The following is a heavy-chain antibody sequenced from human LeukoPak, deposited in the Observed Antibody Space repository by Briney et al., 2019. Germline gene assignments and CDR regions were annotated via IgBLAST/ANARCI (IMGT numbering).Heavy chain of an antibody. CDR1: GFTFSSYE. J-gene: IGHJ4*02. CDR3: ARQDYGSGSFH. CDR2: ISGSGSTI. Sequence: GGSLRLSCAVSGFTFSSYEMNWVRQAPGKGLEWVSYISGSGSTIYYADSVKGRFTISRDNAKNSLYLQMNSLRAEDTAVYYCARQDYGSGSFHWGQGTLVTVSS. V-gene: IGHV3-48*03. D-gene: IGHD3-10*01.